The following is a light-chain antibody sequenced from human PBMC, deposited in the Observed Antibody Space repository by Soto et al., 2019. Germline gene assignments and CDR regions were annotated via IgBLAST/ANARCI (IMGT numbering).Light chain of an antibody. V-gene: IGLV2-14*01. Sequence: QSVLTQPASVSGSPGQSIAISCTGTSSDVGGYNYVSWYQQYPGKAPKLMIYDVSSRPSGVSSRFSGSKSGNTASLTISGLQAEDEADYYCYSYSGSTTSYVSVPGTKVTVL. J-gene: IGLJ1*01. CDR1: SSDVGGYNY. CDR3: YSYSGSTTSYV. CDR2: DVS.